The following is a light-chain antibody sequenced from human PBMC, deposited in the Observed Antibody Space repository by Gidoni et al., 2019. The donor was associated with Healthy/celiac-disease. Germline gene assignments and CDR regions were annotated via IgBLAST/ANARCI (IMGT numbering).Light chain of an antibody. Sequence: DIQMNPSPSSLSASVGDRVTITCRASQSISSYLNWYQQKPGTAPKLLIYAASSLQSGVPSSFSGSRSGTDFTLTISSLQPEDFGTYYCQQSYSTPLYTFGQGTKLEIK. CDR3: QQSYSTPLYT. CDR2: AAS. CDR1: QSISSY. V-gene: IGKV1-39*01. J-gene: IGKJ2*01.